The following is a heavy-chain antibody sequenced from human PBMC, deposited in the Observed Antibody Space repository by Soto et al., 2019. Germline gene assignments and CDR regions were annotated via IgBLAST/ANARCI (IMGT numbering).Heavy chain of an antibody. J-gene: IGHJ6*02. CDR1: GFTFSNAW. CDR3: TTDRSVSDYGDYVNYYYGMDV. D-gene: IGHD4-17*01. CDR2: IKSKTDGGTT. Sequence: GESLKISCAASGFTFSNAWMSWVRQAPGKGLEWVGRIKSKTDGGTTDYAAPVKGRFTISRDDSKNTLYLQMNSLKTEDTAVYYCTTDRSVSDYGDYVNYYYGMDVWGQGTTVTVSS. V-gene: IGHV3-15*01.